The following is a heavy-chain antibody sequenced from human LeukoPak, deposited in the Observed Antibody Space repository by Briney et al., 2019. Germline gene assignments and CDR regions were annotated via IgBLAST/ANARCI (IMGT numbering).Heavy chain of an antibody. CDR3: ARAGAYHFDN. J-gene: IGHJ4*02. Sequence: GGSLRLSCAASGFTFSDYWMHWVRQAAGKGLVWVSIINTDTRGTYYADSVKGRFTISRDNAKNTLYLQMNSLRAEDTAVYYCARAGAYHFDNWGQGTLVTVSS. CDR1: GFTFSDYW. D-gene: IGHD3-16*01. CDR2: INTDTRGT. V-gene: IGHV3-74*01.